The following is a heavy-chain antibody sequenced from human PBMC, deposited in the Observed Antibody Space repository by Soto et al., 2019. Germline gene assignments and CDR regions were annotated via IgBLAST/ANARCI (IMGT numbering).Heavy chain of an antibody. D-gene: IGHD3-10*01. CDR1: GGSFSGYY. Sequence: SETLSLTCAVYGGSFSGYYWSWIRQPPGKGLEWIGEINHSGSTNYNPSLKSRVTISVDTSKNQFSLKLSSVTAADTAVYYCARCLELYYYGSGSYYTGVFDYYYYMDVWGKGTTVTVSS. CDR3: ARCLELYYYGSGSYYTGVFDYYYYMDV. J-gene: IGHJ6*03. V-gene: IGHV4-34*01. CDR2: INHSGST.